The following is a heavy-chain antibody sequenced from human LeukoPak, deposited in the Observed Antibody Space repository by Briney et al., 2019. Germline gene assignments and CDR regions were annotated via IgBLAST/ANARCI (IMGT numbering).Heavy chain of an antibody. V-gene: IGHV3-64*01. D-gene: IGHD2-15*01. CDR3: AREVVVAATHGDAFDI. Sequence: GGSLRLSCAASGFTFSSYFMYWVRQTPGKGLEFVSAISGNGGSTYHANSVKARFAISRDNSKNTLYLQMGSLRVEDMAVYYCAREVVVAATHGDAFDIWGQGTMVTVSS. J-gene: IGHJ3*02. CDR1: GFTFSSYF. CDR2: ISGNGGST.